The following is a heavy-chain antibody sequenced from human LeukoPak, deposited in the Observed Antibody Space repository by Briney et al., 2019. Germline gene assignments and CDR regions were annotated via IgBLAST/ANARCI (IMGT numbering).Heavy chain of an antibody. D-gene: IGHD3-10*01. CDR1: GGSTNNYY. CDR2: IYYSGST. J-gene: IGHJ5*02. Sequence: SETLSLTCTVSGGSTNNYYWTWIRQPPGKGLEWIGSIYYSGSTNYNPSLKSRVTISVDTSKNQFSLKLSSVSAADTAVYYCARRGPPRTLLRGVKSGWFDPWGQGTLVTVSS. V-gene: IGHV4-59*12. CDR3: ARRGPPRTLLRGVKSGWFDP.